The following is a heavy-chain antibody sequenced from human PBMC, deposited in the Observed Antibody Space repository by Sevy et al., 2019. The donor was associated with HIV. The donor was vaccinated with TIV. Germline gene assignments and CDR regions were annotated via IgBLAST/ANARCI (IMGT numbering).Heavy chain of an antibody. D-gene: IGHD2-8*01. Sequence: GGSLRLSCAASGFTFSSYAMSWVRQAPGKGLEWVSAISGSGGSTYYADSVKGRFTISRDNSKNTLYLQMNSRRAEDTAAYFCAKDPDPLYSGQWWGGYWGQGTLVTVSS. CDR3: AKDPDPLYSGQWWGGY. CDR2: ISGSGGST. J-gene: IGHJ4*02. CDR1: GFTFSSYA. V-gene: IGHV3-23*01.